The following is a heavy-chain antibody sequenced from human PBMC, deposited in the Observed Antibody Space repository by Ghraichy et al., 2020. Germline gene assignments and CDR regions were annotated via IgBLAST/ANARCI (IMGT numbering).Heavy chain of an antibody. CDR3: ARGRGGNYFDS. V-gene: IGHV3-48*04. D-gene: IGHD2-15*01. CDR2: ISSSSRTI. CDR1: GFTFGDYG. Sequence: GESLNISCTFSGFTFGDYGMNWVRQAPGKGLEWVSYISSSSRTIYSADSVKGRFSISRDNAKNSLYLQMNSLRAEDTAVYYCARGRGGNYFDSWGQGTLVIVSS. J-gene: IGHJ4*02.